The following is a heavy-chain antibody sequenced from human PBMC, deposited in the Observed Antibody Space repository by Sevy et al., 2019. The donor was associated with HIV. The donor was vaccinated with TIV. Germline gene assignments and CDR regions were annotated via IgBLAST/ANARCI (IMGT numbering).Heavy chain of an antibody. J-gene: IGHJ6*02. D-gene: IGHD1-26*01. CDR3: ANAYSGSYSHSYLYALDV. Sequence: GGSLRLSCTGSGFSFSYYGIHWVRQAPGKGLDWVALISHDGINEYYADSVKGRFTISRDNSRNTVYLEMNSLRNKDTAIYFCANAYSGSYSHSYLYALDVWGQGTTVTVSS. CDR2: ISHDGINE. CDR1: GFSFSYYG. V-gene: IGHV3-30*18.